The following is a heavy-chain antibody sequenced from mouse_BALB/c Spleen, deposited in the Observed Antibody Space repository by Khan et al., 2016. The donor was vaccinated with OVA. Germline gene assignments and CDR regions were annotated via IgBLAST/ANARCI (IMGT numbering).Heavy chain of an antibody. D-gene: IGHD2-10*01. Sequence: QVQLKESGPGLVAPSQSLSITCTISGFSLTNYGVHWVRQPPGKGLEWLVVIWNDGNTAYNSALKSRLTISKDNSKSQVFLKMNSLQTDATAMYFCARQPYYHYYIMDYWGQGTSVTVSS. J-gene: IGHJ4*01. V-gene: IGHV2-6-1*01. CDR2: IWNDGNT. CDR3: ARQPYYHYYIMDY. CDR1: GFSLTNYG.